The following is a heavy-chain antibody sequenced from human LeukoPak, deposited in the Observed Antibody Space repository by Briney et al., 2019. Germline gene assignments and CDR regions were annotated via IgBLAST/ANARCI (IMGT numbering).Heavy chain of an antibody. CDR3: ARGPGRITIFGVVPSDWFDP. CDR2: INHSGST. V-gene: IGHV4-34*01. J-gene: IGHJ5*02. D-gene: IGHD3-3*01. CDR1: SGSFSLYY. Sequence: SETLSLTCAVYSGSFSLYYWTWIRQSPGKGLEWIGEINHSGSTNYNPSLKSRVTISVDTSKNQFSLKLSSVTAADTAVYYCARGPGRITIFGVVPSDWFDPWGQGTLVTVSS.